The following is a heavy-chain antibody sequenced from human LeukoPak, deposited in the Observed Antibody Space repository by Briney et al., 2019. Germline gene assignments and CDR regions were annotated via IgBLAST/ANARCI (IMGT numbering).Heavy chain of an antibody. CDR1: GGSFSGYY. CDR3: ARANREEYSSSWKTKINWSDP. Sequence: TSETLSLTCAVYGGSFSGYYWSWIRQPPGKGLEWIGEINHSGSTNYNPSLKSRVTISVDTSKNQFSLKLSSVTAADTAVYYCARANREEYSSSWKTKINWSDPWGQGTLVTVSS. CDR2: INHSGST. D-gene: IGHD6-13*01. J-gene: IGHJ5*02. V-gene: IGHV4-34*01.